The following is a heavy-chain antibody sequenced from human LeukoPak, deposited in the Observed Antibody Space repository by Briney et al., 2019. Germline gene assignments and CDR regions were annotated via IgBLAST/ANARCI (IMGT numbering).Heavy chain of an antibody. CDR1: GFIFSAYA. Sequence: GGSLRLSCAASGFIFSAYAMSWVRQAPGQGLEWISVIGTGGETHYADSVKGRFTISRDNSKNTLYLQMNSLRAEDTAVYYCARDPVLRYFDWSLAPYYFDYWGQGTLVTVSS. D-gene: IGHD3-9*01. CDR2: IGTGGET. V-gene: IGHV3-23*01. CDR3: ARDPVLRYFDWSLAPYYFDY. J-gene: IGHJ4*02.